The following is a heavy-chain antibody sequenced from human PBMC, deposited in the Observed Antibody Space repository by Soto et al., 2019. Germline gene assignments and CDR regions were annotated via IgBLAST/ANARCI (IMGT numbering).Heavy chain of an antibody. CDR3: GRRNSGGNWFDP. CDR2: ISYSGNT. Sequence: PSETLSLTCTVSGGSVTSGTYFWNWVRQPPGKGLEWIGYISYSGNTDYNPSLKSRATISVDTSKTQFSLKLTSLTAADTAAYYCGRRNSGGNWFDPWGPGTLVTVSS. J-gene: IGHJ5*02. CDR1: GGSVTSGTYF. V-gene: IGHV4-61*01. D-gene: IGHD4-17*01.